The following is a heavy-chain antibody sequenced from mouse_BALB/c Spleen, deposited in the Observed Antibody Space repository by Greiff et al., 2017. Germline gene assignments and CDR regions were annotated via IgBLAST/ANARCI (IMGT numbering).Heavy chain of an antibody. CDR1: GFNIKDTY. D-gene: IGHD2-2*01. V-gene: IGHV14-3*02. J-gene: IGHJ2*01. Sequence: VHVKQSGAELVKPGASVKLSCTASGFNIKDTYMHWVKQRPEQGLGWIGRIDPANGNTKYDPKFQGKATITADTSSNTAYLQLSSLTSEDTAVYYCARDGYDAGYYFDYWGQGTTLTVSS. CDR2: IDPANGNT. CDR3: ARDGYDAGYYFDY.